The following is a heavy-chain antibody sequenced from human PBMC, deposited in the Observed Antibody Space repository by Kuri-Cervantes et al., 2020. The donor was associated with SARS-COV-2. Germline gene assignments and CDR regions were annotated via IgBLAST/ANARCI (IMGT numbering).Heavy chain of an antibody. D-gene: IGHD3-3*01. Sequence: SETLSLTCTVSGGSISSGSYYWSWIRQPAGKGLEWIGRIYTSGSTNYNPSLKSRVTISVDTSKNQFSLKLSSVTAADTAVYYCARAQRDFWSASVDYWGQGLLVTVSS. CDR3: ARAQRDFWSASVDY. CDR2: IYTSGST. V-gene: IGHV4-61*02. J-gene: IGHJ4*02. CDR1: GGSISSGSYY.